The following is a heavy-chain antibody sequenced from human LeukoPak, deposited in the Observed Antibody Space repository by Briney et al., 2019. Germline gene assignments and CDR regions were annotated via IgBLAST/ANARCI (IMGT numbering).Heavy chain of an antibody. D-gene: IGHD1-26*01. CDR3: ARDSTGATWSPKGAFDI. CDR1: GFTFSDYY. Sequence: GGSLRLSCAASGFTFSDYYMSWIGQAPGKGLEWVPYISSSGSTIYYADSVKGRFTISRDNAKNSLYLQMNSLRAEDTAVYYCARDSTGATWSPKGAFDIWGQGTMVTVSS. J-gene: IGHJ3*02. CDR2: ISSSGSTI. V-gene: IGHV3-11*01.